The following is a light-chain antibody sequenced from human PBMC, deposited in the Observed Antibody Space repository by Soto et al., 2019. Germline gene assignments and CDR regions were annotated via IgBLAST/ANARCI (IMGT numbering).Light chain of an antibody. Sequence: DIQMTQSPSSLSASVGDRVTITCRASQSISTYLNWYQQKPGKAPKLVIYAASSLQSGVPSRFSGSGSGTDFTLTISSLQPEDFATYYCQQSYNTPTTFGQGTRLEIK. CDR2: AAS. CDR1: QSISTY. J-gene: IGKJ5*01. CDR3: QQSYNTPTT. V-gene: IGKV1-39*01.